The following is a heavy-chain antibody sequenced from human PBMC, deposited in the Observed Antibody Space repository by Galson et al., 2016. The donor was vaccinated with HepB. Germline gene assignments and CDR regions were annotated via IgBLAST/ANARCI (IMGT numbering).Heavy chain of an antibody. V-gene: IGHV3-48*02. CDR1: GFAFRNYS. CDR2: ISSIRYYAI. CDR3: ARRGMTTFDY. D-gene: IGHD1-14*01. J-gene: IGHJ4*02. Sequence: SLRLSCAASGFAFRNYSMNWLRQAPGKGLEWISYISSIRYYAIHYADSVRGRFTVSSDNAKDLLFLQMDSLRDDDTAVYYCARRGMTTFDYWGPGTRVTVSP.